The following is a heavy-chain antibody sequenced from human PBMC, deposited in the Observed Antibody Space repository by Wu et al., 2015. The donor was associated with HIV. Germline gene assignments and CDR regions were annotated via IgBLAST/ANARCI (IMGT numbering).Heavy chain of an antibody. CDR3: ARDSDYISGSVH. V-gene: IGHV1-69*01. CDR1: GYTFTTYD. CDR2: IIPSFATP. J-gene: IGHJ4*02. Sequence: QVHLVQSGAEVKKPGASVKVSCKASGYTFTTYDIHWVRQATGQGLEWMGGIIPSFATPNYAQKFQGRVTISTDESTSTAYMELSSLRSEDTAVYFCARDSDYISGSVHWGQGTLVTVSS. D-gene: IGHD6-19*01.